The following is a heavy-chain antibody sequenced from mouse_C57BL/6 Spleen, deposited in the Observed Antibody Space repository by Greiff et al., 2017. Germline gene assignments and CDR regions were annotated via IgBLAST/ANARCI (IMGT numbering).Heavy chain of an antibody. CDR3: ARIQFAY. CDR2: ISSGSSTI. Sequence: EVHLVESGGGLVKPGGSLKLSCAASGFTFSDSGMHWVRQAPEKGLEWVAYISSGSSTIYYADTVKGRFTISRDNAKNTLFLQMTSLRSEDTAMYYCARIQFAYWGEGSLVTVSA. V-gene: IGHV5-17*01. J-gene: IGHJ3*01. CDR1: GFTFSDSG.